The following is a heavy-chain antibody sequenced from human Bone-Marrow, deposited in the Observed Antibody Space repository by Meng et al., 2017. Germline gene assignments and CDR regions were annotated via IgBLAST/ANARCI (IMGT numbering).Heavy chain of an antibody. Sequence: GESLKISCAASGFTFSSYGMHWVRQTPGKGLEWVAVIWYDGSNKYYADSVKGRFTISRDNSKNTLYLQMNSLRAEDTAVYYCARAPYDSSGYSIDDYFDYWGQGTLVTVSS. D-gene: IGHD3-22*01. CDR1: GFTFSSYG. V-gene: IGHV3-33*01. CDR2: IWYDGSNK. CDR3: ARAPYDSSGYSIDDYFDY. J-gene: IGHJ4*02.